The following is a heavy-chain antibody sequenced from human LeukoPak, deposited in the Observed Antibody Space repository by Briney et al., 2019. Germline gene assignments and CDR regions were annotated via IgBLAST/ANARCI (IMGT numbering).Heavy chain of an antibody. Sequence: GGSLRLSCAASGFTFSNHAMSWVRQAPGKGLQWVAVISGGGRTTEYEDFVKGRFTISRDNSKNTLSLQMNSLTVEDTAIYFCAKNVVVKGYIDFWGQGALVTVSS. CDR2: ISGGGRTT. CDR3: AKNVVVKGYIDF. V-gene: IGHV3-23*01. D-gene: IGHD2-15*01. CDR1: GFTFSNHA. J-gene: IGHJ4*02.